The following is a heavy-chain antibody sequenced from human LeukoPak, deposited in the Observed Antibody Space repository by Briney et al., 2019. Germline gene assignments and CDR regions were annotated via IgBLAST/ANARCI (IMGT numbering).Heavy chain of an antibody. CDR3: ARTEWKYQLPPYYYMDV. CDR1: GYSLTELS. J-gene: IGHJ6*03. Sequence: ASVKVSCKVSGYSLTELSMHWVRQAPGKGLEWMGGFDPGNGEMIYEQKFQGRVTMTEDTSTDTAYMELSSLRSEDTAVYYCARTEWKYQLPPYYYMDVWGKGTTVTVSS. D-gene: IGHD2-2*01. V-gene: IGHV1-24*01. CDR2: FDPGNGEM.